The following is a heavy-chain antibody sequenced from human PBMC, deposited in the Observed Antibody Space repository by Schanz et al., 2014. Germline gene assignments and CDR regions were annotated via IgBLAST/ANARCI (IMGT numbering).Heavy chain of an antibody. CDR3: AKDSCSSTTCYGYGMDV. CDR1: GFSFSSYS. V-gene: IGHV3-23*04. CDR2: ISGGGGTR. J-gene: IGHJ6*02. D-gene: IGHD2-2*01. Sequence: EVQLVESGGGLVQPGGSLRLSCSASGFSFSSYSMNWVRQAPGKGLEWVSGISGGGGTRNYADSVKGRFTVFRDNSKRTLYLEINDPRAEDTAVYYCAKDSCSSTTCYGYGMDVWGQGSTVTVSS.